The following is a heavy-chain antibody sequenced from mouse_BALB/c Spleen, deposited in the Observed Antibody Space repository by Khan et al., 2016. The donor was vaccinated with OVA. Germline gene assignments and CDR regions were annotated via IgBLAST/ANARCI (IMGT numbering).Heavy chain of an antibody. V-gene: IGHV9-2-1*01. D-gene: IGHD2-2*01. CDR1: GYTFTEYS. CDR2: INPETGET. CDR3: ARAMSYYGYDRISMDD. Sequence: QIQLVQSGPELKKPGETVKISCKASGYTFTEYSMHWVRQDPGKGLKWMGWINPETGETTYADDFKGRFAFSLDTSARTAYLQINNLKNDDSAKYFLARAMSYYGYDRISMDDWGQGTSVTVAS. J-gene: IGHJ4*01.